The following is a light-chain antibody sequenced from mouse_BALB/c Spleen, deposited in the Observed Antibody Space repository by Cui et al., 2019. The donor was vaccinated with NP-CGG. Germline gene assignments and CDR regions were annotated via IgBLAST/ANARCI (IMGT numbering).Light chain of an antibody. V-gene: IGLV1*01. J-gene: IGLJ1*01. CDR3: ALWYSNHWV. CDR2: GTN. CDR1: SGAVTTSNY. Sequence: QPLVSQDAPLTTSPGETVTLTCRSSSGAVTTSNYANWVQGKPDHLFTGLIGGTNNRAPGVPARFSGSLIGDKAALTITGAQTEDEAIYFCALWYSNHWVFGGGTKLTVL.